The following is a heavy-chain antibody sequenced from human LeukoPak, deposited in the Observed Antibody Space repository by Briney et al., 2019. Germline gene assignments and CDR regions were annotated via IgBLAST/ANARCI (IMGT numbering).Heavy chain of an antibody. Sequence: GGSLRLSCAASGFTFSSYDMHWVRQATGKGLEWVSAIGTAGDTYYPGSVKGRFTISRENAKNSLYLQMNSLRAGDTAVYYCARGGVAAAGNYYYYGMDVWGQGTTVTVSS. V-gene: IGHV3-13*01. CDR2: IGTAGDT. J-gene: IGHJ6*02. D-gene: IGHD6-13*01. CDR1: GFTFSSYD. CDR3: ARGGVAAAGNYYYYGMDV.